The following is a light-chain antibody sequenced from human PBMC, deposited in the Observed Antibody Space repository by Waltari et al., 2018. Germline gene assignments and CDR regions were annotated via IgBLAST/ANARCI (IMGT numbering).Light chain of an antibody. CDR1: SSDVGYYNY. Sequence: QSALTQPASVSGSPGQSISISCTGTSSDVGYYNYVSWYQQHPGQAPKLLIYDVTKRPSGVFNRFSGSKSGTTASLTISGLQAEDEADYYCISYTTRRLWVFGGGTQLTVL. CDR2: DVT. V-gene: IGLV2-14*03. J-gene: IGLJ3*02. CDR3: ISYTTRRLWV.